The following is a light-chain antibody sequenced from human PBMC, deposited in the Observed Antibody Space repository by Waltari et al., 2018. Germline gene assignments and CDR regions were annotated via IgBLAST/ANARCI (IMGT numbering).Light chain of an antibody. J-gene: IGKJ4*01. Sequence: VILTQSPATLSLSPGERATLSCRASQSGSSYLACYQHKPGQAPRLLIHSASSRATGIPDRFSGSGSGTEFTLTISSLEPEDVGVYHCYQHSSGLTFGGGTKVEIK. CDR3: YQHSSGLT. V-gene: IGKV3-11*01. CDR2: SAS. CDR1: QSGSSY.